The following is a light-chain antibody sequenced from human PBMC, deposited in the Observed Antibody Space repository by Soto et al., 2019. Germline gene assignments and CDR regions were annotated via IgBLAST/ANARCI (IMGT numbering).Light chain of an antibody. J-gene: IGKJ5*01. V-gene: IGKV3-11*01. Sequence: EIVLTQSPATLSLSPGERATLSCRASLSVSSYLAWYQQKPGQAPRLLIYDASNRATGIPARFSGSGSGTDFTLTISSLEPEDFAVYYCQQRRNWPPRITFGQGTRLEIK. CDR1: LSVSSY. CDR2: DAS. CDR3: QQRRNWPPRIT.